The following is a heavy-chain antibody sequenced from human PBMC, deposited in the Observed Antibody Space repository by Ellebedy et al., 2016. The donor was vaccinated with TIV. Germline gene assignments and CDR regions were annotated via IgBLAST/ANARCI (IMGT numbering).Heavy chain of an antibody. Sequence: ASVKVSCXVSGYNFIELSMHWVRQAPGKGLEWMGGFDPEDGETIYAQKLQGRVTMTEDTSTDTAYMELSGLRSDDTAVYYCTRDDYGDDPFDYWGQGSLVTVSS. D-gene: IGHD4-17*01. CDR2: FDPEDGET. CDR3: TRDDYGDDPFDY. CDR1: GYNFIELS. J-gene: IGHJ4*02. V-gene: IGHV1-24*01.